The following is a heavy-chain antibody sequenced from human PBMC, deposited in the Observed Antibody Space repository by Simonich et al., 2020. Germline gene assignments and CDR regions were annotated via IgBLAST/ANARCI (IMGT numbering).Heavy chain of an antibody. CDR2: ISTDKGNT. CDR3: ARSTTGTTAFDI. D-gene: IGHD1-1*01. Sequence: QVQLVQSGAEVKKPGASVKVSCKASGYTFTSYGISWVRQAPGQGLEWMGWISTDKGNTNHEQKLQGRVTMTTATSTSTAYMELRSLRSDDTAVYYCARSTTGTTAFDIWGQGTMVTVSS. CDR1: GYTFTSYG. J-gene: IGHJ3*02. V-gene: IGHV1-18*01.